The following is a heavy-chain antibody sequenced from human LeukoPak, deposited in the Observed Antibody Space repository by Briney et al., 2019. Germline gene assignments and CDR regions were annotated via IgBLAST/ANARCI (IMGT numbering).Heavy chain of an antibody. CDR1: GFTFSDYY. Sequence: KPGGSLRLSCTASGFTFSDYYMSWIRQAPGKGLEWVSYISGSNTYKNYADSVKGRFTISRDNAKNSLYLQMNGLRAEDTAVYYCARGSSGWFNFDYWGQGTLVTVSS. V-gene: IGHV3-11*06. D-gene: IGHD6-19*01. J-gene: IGHJ4*02. CDR2: ISGSNTYK. CDR3: ARGSSGWFNFDY.